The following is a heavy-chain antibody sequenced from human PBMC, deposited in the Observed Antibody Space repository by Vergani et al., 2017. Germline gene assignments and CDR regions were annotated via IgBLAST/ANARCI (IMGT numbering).Heavy chain of an antibody. J-gene: IGHJ3*02. Sequence: EVQLLESGGDLVQPGGSLRLSCAASGFTFIMHAMSWVRQAPGKGLEWVSTLSASDRRTDYADSVKGRFTISRDNSKNTLFLHMNSLRPEDTAVYYCAKVGRSEVASTFGAFDIWGQGTMLTVSS. CDR3: AKVGRSEVASTFGAFDI. D-gene: IGHD6-19*01. V-gene: IGHV3-23*01. CDR1: GFTFIMHA. CDR2: LSASDRRT.